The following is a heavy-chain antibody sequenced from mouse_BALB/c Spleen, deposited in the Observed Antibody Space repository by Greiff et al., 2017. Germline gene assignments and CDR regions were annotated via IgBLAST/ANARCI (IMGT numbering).Heavy chain of an antibody. CDR2: IYPGDGDT. CDR1: GYTFTSYW. Sequence: VQLQESGAELARPGASVKLSCKASGYTFTSYWMQWVKQRPGQGLEWIGAIYPGDGDTRYTQKFKGKATLTADKSSSTAYMQLSSLASEDSAVYYCARDDYTWFAYWGQGTTLTVSS. V-gene: IGHV1-87*01. D-gene: IGHD2-4*01. J-gene: IGHJ2*01. CDR3: ARDDYTWFAY.